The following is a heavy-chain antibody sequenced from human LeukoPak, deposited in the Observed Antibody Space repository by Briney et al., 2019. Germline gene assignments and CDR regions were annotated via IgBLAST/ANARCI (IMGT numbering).Heavy chain of an antibody. CDR2: IKQDGSEK. CDR1: GFTFSSYW. Sequence: GGSLRLSCAASGFTFSSYWMSWVRQAPGKGLEWVANIKQDGSEKYYVDSVKGRFTISRDNAKNSLYLQMNSLRAEDTAVYYCARAPYDSSGYYFDWGQGTLVTVSS. D-gene: IGHD3-22*01. CDR3: ARAPYDSSGYYFD. J-gene: IGHJ4*02. V-gene: IGHV3-7*03.